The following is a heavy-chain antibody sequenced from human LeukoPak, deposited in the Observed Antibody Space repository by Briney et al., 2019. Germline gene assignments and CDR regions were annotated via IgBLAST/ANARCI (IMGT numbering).Heavy chain of an antibody. CDR3: AKDRVPGGFYSVDQ. V-gene: IGHV3-23*01. J-gene: IGHJ4*02. D-gene: IGHD3-3*01. Sequence: GGSLRLSCTASGFIFSTYAVNWVRQAPGKGLEWVSVIFGNGAGTNYADSVKGRFTISRDNSKNTLYLQMNSLRAEDTAVYYCAKDRVPGGFYSVDQWGQGTLVTVSS. CDR1: GFIFSTYA. CDR2: IFGNGAGT.